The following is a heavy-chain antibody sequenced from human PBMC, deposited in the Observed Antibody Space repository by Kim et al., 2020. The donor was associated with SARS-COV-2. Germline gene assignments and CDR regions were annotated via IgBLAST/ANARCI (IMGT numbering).Heavy chain of an antibody. V-gene: IGHV1-2*02. D-gene: IGHD1-26*01. CDR3: ARDSGSFGEGSFDY. Sequence: ASVKVSCKASGYTFTGYYMHWVRQAPGQGLEWMGWINPNSGGTNYAQKFQGRVTMTRDTAISTAYMELSRLRSDDTAVYYCARDSGSFGEGSFDYWGQGTLVTVSS. J-gene: IGHJ4*02. CDR2: INPNSGGT. CDR1: GYTFTGYY.